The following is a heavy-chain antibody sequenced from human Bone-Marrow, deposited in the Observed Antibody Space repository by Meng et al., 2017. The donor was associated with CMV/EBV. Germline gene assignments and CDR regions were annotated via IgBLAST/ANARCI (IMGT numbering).Heavy chain of an antibody. J-gene: IGHJ6*02. D-gene: IGHD2-8*01. V-gene: IGHV4-34*01. CDR3: ARAGRIGVGMDV. Sequence: SETLSLTCAVYGGSFSGYYWSWIRQPPGKGLEWIGEINHSGSTNYNPSLKSRVTISVDTSKNQFSLKLSSVTAADTAVYYCARAGRIGVGMDVCGQGTTVTVSS. CDR2: INHSGST. CDR1: GGSFSGYY.